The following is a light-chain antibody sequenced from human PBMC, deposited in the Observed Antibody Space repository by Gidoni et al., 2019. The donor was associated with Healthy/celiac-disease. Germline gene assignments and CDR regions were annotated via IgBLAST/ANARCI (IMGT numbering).Light chain of an antibody. CDR2: GAS. Sequence: DIVMTPSPAPLSVSPGERATLSCRASPNVSSNLAWYQQKPGQAPRLLIYGASTRATGIPARFSGSGSGTDFTLTISSLQSEDVAVYYCQQYNNWPWTFGQGTKVEIK. V-gene: IGKV3-15*01. CDR1: PNVSSN. CDR3: QQYNNWPWT. J-gene: IGKJ1*01.